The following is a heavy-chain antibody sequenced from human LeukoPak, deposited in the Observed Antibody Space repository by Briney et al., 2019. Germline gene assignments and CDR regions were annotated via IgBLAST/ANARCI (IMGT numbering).Heavy chain of an antibody. CDR3: AKDQGPTLRLGELSFDY. J-gene: IGHJ4*02. CDR2: ISGSGGST. CDR1: GFTFSSYA. V-gene: IGHV3-23*01. D-gene: IGHD3-16*02. Sequence: GGSLRLSCAASGFTFSSYAMSWVRQAPGKGLEWVSAISGSGGSTYYADSVKGRFTISRDNSKNTLYLQMNSLRAEDTAVYYCAKDQGPTLRLGELSFDYWGQGTLVTVSS.